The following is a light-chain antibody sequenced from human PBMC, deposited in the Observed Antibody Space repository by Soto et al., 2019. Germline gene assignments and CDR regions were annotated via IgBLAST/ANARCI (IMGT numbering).Light chain of an antibody. J-gene: IGKJ1*01. CDR1: QNIKTR. Sequence: IQMTPSSPSMSASIGDRVTSTGQASQNIKTRIAWYQQKPVKAPKFLIYDASTLESGVPSRCSGSGFGTEFSLTISSLQPDDFGRYYCQHMRTFGQGTKVAI. CDR2: DAS. CDR3: QHMRT. V-gene: IGKV1-5*01.